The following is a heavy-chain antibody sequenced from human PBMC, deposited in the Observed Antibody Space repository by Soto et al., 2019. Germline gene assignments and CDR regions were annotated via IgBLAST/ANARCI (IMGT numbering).Heavy chain of an antibody. D-gene: IGHD2-2*01. CDR2: IYYSGST. CDR3: AREYCSSTSCFGFDP. V-gene: IGHV4-59*01. CDR1: GGSISSYY. Sequence: SETLSLTCTVSGGSISSYYWSWIRQPPGKGLEWIGYIYYSGSTNYNPSLKSRVTISVDTSKNQFSLKLSSVTAADTAVYYCAREYCSSTSCFGFDPWGQGTLVTVSS. J-gene: IGHJ5*02.